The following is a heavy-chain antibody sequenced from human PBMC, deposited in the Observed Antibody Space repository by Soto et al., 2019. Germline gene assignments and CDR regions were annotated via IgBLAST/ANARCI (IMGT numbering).Heavy chain of an antibody. CDR1: GGTFSSYA. CDR2: IIPIFGTA. V-gene: IGHV1-69*13. CDR3: ARQDGGSSTFDP. Sequence: ASVKVSCKASGGTFSSYAISWVRQAPGQGLEWMGGIIPIFGTANYAQKFQGRVTITADESTSTAYMGLSSLRSEDTAVYYCARQDGGSSTFDPWGQGTLVTVSS. D-gene: IGHD1-26*01. J-gene: IGHJ5*02.